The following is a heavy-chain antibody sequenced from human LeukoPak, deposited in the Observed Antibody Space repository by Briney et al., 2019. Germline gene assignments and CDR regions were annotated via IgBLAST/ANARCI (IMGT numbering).Heavy chain of an antibody. CDR2: INPNSGGT. Sequence: GASVKVSCKASGYTFTGYYMHWVRQAPGQGLEWMGWINPNSGGTNYAQKFQGWVTMTRDTSISTAYMELSRLRSDDTAVYYCARELDSSGYPLNYWGQGTLVTVSS. V-gene: IGHV1-2*04. D-gene: IGHD3-22*01. CDR3: ARELDSSGYPLNY. J-gene: IGHJ4*02. CDR1: GYTFTGYY.